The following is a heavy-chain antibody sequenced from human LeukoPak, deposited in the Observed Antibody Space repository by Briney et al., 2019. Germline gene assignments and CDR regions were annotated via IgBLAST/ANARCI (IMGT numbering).Heavy chain of an antibody. Sequence: SETLSLTCTVSGGSISSSSYYWGWIRQPPGKGLEWIGSIYYSGSTYYSPSLKSRVTISVDTSKNQISLKLSSVTAADTAVYYCARQNGAAHDYWGQGTLVTVSS. V-gene: IGHV4-39*01. J-gene: IGHJ4*02. CDR1: GGSISSSSYY. D-gene: IGHD4-17*01. CDR2: IYYSGST. CDR3: ARQNGAAHDY.